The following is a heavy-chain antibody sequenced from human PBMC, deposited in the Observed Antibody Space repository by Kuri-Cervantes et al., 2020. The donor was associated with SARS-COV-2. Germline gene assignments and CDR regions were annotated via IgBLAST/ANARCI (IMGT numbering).Heavy chain of an antibody. V-gene: IGHV4-28*01. CDR3: ARLRQQSVAFDI. J-gene: IGHJ3*02. D-gene: IGHD1/OR15-1a*01. Sequence: SETLSLTCAVSGYSISSSNWWGWIRQPPGKGLAWIGYIYYSGSTYYNPSLKSRVTMSVDTSKNQFSLKLSSVTAADTAVYYCARLRQQSVAFDIWGQGTMVTVSS. CDR2: IYYSGST. CDR1: GYSISSSNW.